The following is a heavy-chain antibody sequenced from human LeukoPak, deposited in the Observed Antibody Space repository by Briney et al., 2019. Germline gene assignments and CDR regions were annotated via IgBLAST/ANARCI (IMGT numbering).Heavy chain of an antibody. J-gene: IGHJ4*02. Sequence: SETLSLTCTVSGGSISSSSYYWGWIRQPPGKGLEWIGSIYYSGSTYYKPSLKSRVTISVDTSKNQFSLKLSSVTATDTAVYYCALLYCGGDCYPDYWGQGTLVTVSS. CDR3: ALLYCGGDCYPDY. V-gene: IGHV4-39*01. CDR1: GGSISSSSYY. D-gene: IGHD2-21*02. CDR2: IYYSGST.